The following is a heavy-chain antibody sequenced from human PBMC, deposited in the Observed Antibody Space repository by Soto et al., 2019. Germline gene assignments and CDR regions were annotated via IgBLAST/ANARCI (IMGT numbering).Heavy chain of an antibody. CDR3: ARGYSGSYWGRSTYQIDY. V-gene: IGHV6-1*01. CDR1: GDSVSSNSAA. CDR2: TYYRSKWYN. Sequence: SQTLSLTCAISGDSVSSNSAAWNWIRQSPSRGLEWLGRTYYRSKWYNDYAVSVKSRITINPDTSKNQFSLQLNSVTPEDTAVYYCARGYSGSYWGRSTYQIDYWGQGTLVTVPS. J-gene: IGHJ4*02. D-gene: IGHD1-26*01.